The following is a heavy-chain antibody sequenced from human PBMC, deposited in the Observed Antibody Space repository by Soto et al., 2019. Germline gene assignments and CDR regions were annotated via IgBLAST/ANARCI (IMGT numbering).Heavy chain of an antibody. V-gene: IGHV4-4*02. D-gene: IGHD2-2*01. CDR3: ASPNCSSTSCYLDAFDI. CDR2: IYHSGST. CDR1: GGSISSSDW. Sequence: PSETLSLTCAVSGGSISSSDWWSWVRQPPGKGLEWIGEIYHSGSTNYNPSLKSRVTISVDKSKNQFSLKLSSVTAADTAVYYCASPNCSSTSCYLDAFDIWGQGTMVTVSS. J-gene: IGHJ3*02.